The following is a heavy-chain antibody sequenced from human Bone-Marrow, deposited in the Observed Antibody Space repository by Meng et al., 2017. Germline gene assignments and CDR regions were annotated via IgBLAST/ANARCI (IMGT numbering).Heavy chain of an antibody. CDR2: TYYQSKWYN. J-gene: IGHJ4*02. CDR3: ARATIEYSSGCYVRGELDY. V-gene: IGHV6-1*01. CDR1: AHTVASNSAA. D-gene: IGHD6-25*01. Sequence: QSLTLSCAISAHTVASNSAAWDWIMQSPSRGLEWLGRTYYQSKWYNDYAVAVKSRITINPDKSKNQFSLQLNSVTPEDTAVYYCARATIEYSSGCYVRGELDYWGQGTLVTVSS.